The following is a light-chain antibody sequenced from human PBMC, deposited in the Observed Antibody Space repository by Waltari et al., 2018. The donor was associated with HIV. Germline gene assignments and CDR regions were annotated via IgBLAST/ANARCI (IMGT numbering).Light chain of an antibody. CDR3: QSFETGTQV. CDR2: DDD. CDR1: SGSIDSNY. J-gene: IGLJ3*02. Sequence: KFMLTQPHSMSESPGKTVTISCTRTSGSIDSNYVQWFQQRPGSAPTTVILDDDRRPSGVPARFSGSIDKSSNSASLTISGLRPEDEADYYCQSFETGTQVFGGGTKLTVL. V-gene: IGLV6-57*03.